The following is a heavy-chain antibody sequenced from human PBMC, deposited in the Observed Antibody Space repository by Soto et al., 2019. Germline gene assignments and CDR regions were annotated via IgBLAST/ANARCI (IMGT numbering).Heavy chain of an antibody. D-gene: IGHD2-8*01. Sequence: QVLLVQSGAEMKQPGSSVSVSCKASGDSFTNYAFTWVRQAPGQGPEWLGGIILALGTPHYSQRFQGRLTITADASSSTGYMAFGSLRLDDTAVYYCGRYCTNTKCRVGYYLDLWGQGTLLTVSS. CDR3: GRYCTNTKCRVGYYLDL. CDR1: GDSFTNYA. J-gene: IGHJ5*02. CDR2: IILALGTP. V-gene: IGHV1-69*01.